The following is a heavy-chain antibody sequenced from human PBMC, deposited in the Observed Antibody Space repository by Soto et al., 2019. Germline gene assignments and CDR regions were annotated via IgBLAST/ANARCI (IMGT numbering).Heavy chain of an antibody. CDR1: GFSLSSNRVG. CDR3: AQRRGIARFDY. J-gene: IGHJ4*02. D-gene: IGHD3-16*02. CDR2: IYCDDDK. Sequence: QITLKESGPTLVKPTQTLTLTCTFSGFSLSSNRVGVGWNRQPPGKALEWLALIYCDDDKRYSPSLKSRLNITKDTSKKHVVLTMTNMDPVDTATYYCAQRRGIARFDYWGQGTLVTVSS. V-gene: IGHV2-5*02.